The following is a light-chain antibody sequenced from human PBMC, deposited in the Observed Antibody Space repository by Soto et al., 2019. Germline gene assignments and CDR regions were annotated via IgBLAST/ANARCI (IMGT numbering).Light chain of an antibody. CDR1: QSVSSN. V-gene: IGKV3-15*01. J-gene: IGKJ1*01. CDR2: GAS. CDR3: QQYNNWPPWT. Sequence: EIVMTQSPATLSVSPGERATLSCRASQSVSSNFAWYRQKPGQAPRLLIYGASTRASGIPARFSGSGFGTEFTLNIRSLQSEDFAVYYCQQYNNWPPWTFGQGTKVEIK.